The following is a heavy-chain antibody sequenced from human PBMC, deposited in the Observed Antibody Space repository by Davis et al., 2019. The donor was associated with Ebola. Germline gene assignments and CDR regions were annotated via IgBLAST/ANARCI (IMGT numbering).Heavy chain of an antibody. CDR1: GDSVSSNNAA. CDR2: TYYRSKWYN. CDR3: ARATYNWNYDY. Sequence: PSETLSLTCAISGDSVSSNNAAWSWIRQSPSRGLEWLGRTYYRSKWYNDYAVSVKSRITIKQDTSKNQFSLQLNAVTPEDTAVYYCARATYNWNYDYWGQGTLVSVSS. J-gene: IGHJ4*02. D-gene: IGHD1-7*01. V-gene: IGHV6-1*01.